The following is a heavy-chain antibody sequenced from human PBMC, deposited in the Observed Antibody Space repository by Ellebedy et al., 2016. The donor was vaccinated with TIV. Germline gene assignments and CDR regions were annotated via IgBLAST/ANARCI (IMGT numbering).Heavy chain of an antibody. J-gene: IGHJ4*02. Sequence: SLKISCGASGFDFDENAMHWVRQRPGKGLEWVARIAWNGAWIAYADSVKGRFAISRDNAKNSLYLQMESLITEDTAFYYCAKDLGQDYATYYFDNWGQGALVTVSS. D-gene: IGHD4-17*01. CDR2: IAWNGAWI. V-gene: IGHV3-9*01. CDR1: GFDFDENA. CDR3: AKDLGQDYATYYFDN.